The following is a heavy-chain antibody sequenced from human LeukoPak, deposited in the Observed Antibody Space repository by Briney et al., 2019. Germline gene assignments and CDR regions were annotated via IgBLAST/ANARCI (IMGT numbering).Heavy chain of an antibody. D-gene: IGHD3-10*01. CDR3: ARLSRGPTLYYGSGSYYYFDY. CDR1: GGSISSYY. V-gene: IGHV4-59*08. J-gene: IGHJ4*02. CDR2: IYYSGST. Sequence: SETLSLTCTVSGGSISSYYWSWIRQPPGKGLEWFGYIYYSGSTNYNPSLKGRVTISVDTSKNQFSLKLSSVTAADTAVYYCARLSRGPTLYYGSGSYYYFDYWGQGTLVTVSS.